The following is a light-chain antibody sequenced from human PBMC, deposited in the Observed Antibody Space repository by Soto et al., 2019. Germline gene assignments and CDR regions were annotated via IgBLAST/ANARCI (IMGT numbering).Light chain of an antibody. Sequence: DIQMTQSPSSLSASVGDRVTITCRASQSISSYLNWYQQNPGKAPKLLIYTSSSLQSGVPSRFSGSGSGTDFTLTISSLQPEDFATYYCQQSYSTPSITFGQGTRLEIK. CDR2: TSS. J-gene: IGKJ5*01. V-gene: IGKV1-39*01. CDR1: QSISSY. CDR3: QQSYSTPSIT.